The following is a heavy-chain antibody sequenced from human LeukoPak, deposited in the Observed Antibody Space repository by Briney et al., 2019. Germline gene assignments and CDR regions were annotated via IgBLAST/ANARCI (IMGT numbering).Heavy chain of an antibody. Sequence: GASVKVSCKASGYTFTSYGISWERQAPGQGLEWMGWISAYNGNTNYAQKLQGRVTMTTDTSTSTAYMELSRLRSDDTAVYYCARYTPRFQFDPWGQGTLVTVSS. CDR1: GYTFTSYG. V-gene: IGHV1-18*01. CDR2: ISAYNGNT. D-gene: IGHD2-2*02. J-gene: IGHJ5*02. CDR3: ARYTPRFQFDP.